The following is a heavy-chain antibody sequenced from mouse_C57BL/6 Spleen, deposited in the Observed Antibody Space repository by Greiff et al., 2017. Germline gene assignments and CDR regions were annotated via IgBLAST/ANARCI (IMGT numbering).Heavy chain of an antibody. CDR1: GFTFSDYG. CDR3: ARTYYGNYDWYFDV. D-gene: IGHD2-10*01. J-gene: IGHJ1*03. V-gene: IGHV5-17*01. Sequence: VQRVASGGGLVKPGGSLKLSCAASGFTFSDYGMHWVRQAPETGLEWVAYISSGSSTSYYAATVKGQFTISRDNAKNTLFLQMTSLRSEDTAMYYCARTYYGNYDWYFDVWGTGTTVTVSS. CDR2: ISSGSSTS.